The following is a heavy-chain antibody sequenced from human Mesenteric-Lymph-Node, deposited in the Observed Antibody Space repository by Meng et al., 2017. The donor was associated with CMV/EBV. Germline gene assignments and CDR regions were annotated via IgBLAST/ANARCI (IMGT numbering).Heavy chain of an antibody. Sequence: GGSLRLSCAASGFTFSSYWMSWVRQAPGKGLEWVANIKQDGSEKYYVDSVKGRFTISRDNAKNSLYLQMNSLRVEDTAVYYCARVLRSGYYRIDPWGQGTLVTVSS. CDR2: IKQDGSEK. J-gene: IGHJ5*02. CDR3: ARVLRSGYYRIDP. D-gene: IGHD3-3*01. CDR1: GFTFSSYW. V-gene: IGHV3-7*01.